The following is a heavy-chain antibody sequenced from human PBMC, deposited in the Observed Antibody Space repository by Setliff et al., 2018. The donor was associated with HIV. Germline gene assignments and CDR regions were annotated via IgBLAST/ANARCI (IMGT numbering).Heavy chain of an antibody. CDR1: GGSFSGYY. V-gene: IGHV4-34*03. CDR2: INHYGST. Sequence: SETLSLTCAVYGGSFSGYYWSWIRQPPGKGLEWIGEINHYGSTNYNPSLKSRVTISVDTSKRVFSLNLNSATAADTAMYYCSGWKGDYYDSSGINGYWGQGTLVTVS. J-gene: IGHJ4*02. CDR3: SGWKGDYYDSSGINGY. D-gene: IGHD3-22*01.